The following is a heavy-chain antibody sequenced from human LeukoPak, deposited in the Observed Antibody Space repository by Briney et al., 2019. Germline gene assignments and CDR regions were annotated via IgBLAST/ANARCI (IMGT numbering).Heavy chain of an antibody. CDR2: IYYSGST. Sequence: SQTLSPTCTVSGGSISSGGYYWSWIRQHPGKGLEWIGYIYYSGSTYYNPSLKSRVTISVGTSKNQFSLKLSSVTAADTAVYYCARGGAYSSGWYVEGYYYYGMDVWGKGTTVTVSS. CDR3: ARGGAYSSGWYVEGYYYYGMDV. V-gene: IGHV4-31*03. D-gene: IGHD6-19*01. CDR1: GGSISSGGYY. J-gene: IGHJ6*04.